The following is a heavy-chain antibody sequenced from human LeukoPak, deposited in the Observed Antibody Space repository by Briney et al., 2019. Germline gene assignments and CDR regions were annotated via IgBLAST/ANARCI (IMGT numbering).Heavy chain of an antibody. CDR3: ARDSGSYYNPDYYYYGMDV. J-gene: IGHJ6*02. V-gene: IGHV1-18*01. CDR1: GYTFTSYG. Sequence: ASMKVSCKASGYTFTSYGISWVRQAPGQGLEWMGWISAYNGNTNYAQKLQGRVTMTTDTSTSTAYMELRSLRSDDTAVYYCARDSGSYYNPDYYYYGMDVWGQGTTVTVSS. D-gene: IGHD3-10*01. CDR2: ISAYNGNT.